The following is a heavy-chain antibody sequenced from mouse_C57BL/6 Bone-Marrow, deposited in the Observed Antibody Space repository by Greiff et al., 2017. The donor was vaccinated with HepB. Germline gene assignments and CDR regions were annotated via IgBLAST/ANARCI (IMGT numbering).Heavy chain of an antibody. CDR2: IDPENGDT. V-gene: IGHV14-4*01. CDR1: GFNIKDDY. Sequence: VHVKQSGAELVRPGASVKLSCTASGFNIKDDYMHWVKQRPEQGLEWIGWIDPENGDTEYASKFQGKATITADTSSNTAYLQLSSLTSEDTAVYYCTTTTAPEDYWGQGTTLTVSS. J-gene: IGHJ2*01. CDR3: TTTTAPEDY. D-gene: IGHD1-2*01.